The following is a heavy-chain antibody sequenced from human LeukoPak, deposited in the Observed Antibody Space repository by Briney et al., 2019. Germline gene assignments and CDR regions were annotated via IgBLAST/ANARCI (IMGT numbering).Heavy chain of an antibody. CDR2: ISGSGGST. CDR1: GFTFSSYA. V-gene: IGHV3-23*01. CDR3: AKRKPYDILTGYYTGY. Sequence: GSLRLSCAASGFTFSSYAMSWVRQAPGKGLEWVSAISGSGGSTCYADSVKGRFTISRDNSKNTLYLQMNSLRAEDTAVYYCAKRKPYDILTGYYTGYWGQGTLVTVSS. D-gene: IGHD3-9*01. J-gene: IGHJ4*02.